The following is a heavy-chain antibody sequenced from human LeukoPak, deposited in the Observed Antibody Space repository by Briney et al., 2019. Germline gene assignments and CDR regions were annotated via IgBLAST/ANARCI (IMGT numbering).Heavy chain of an antibody. CDR3: ARGPYYVFWSGYYRRNYYYMDV. CDR1: GGSFSGYY. V-gene: IGHV4-34*01. J-gene: IGHJ6*03. Sequence: PSETLSLTCAVYGGSFSGYYWSWIRQPPGKGLEWFGEINHSGSTNYNPSLKSRVTISVDTSKNQFSLKLSSVTAADTAVYYCARGPYYVFWSGYYRRNYYYMDVWGKGTTVTVSS. CDR2: INHSGST. D-gene: IGHD3-3*01.